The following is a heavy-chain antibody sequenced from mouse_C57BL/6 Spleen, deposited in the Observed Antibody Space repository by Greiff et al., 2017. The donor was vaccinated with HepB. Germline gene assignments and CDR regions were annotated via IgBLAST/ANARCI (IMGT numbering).Heavy chain of an antibody. CDR2: IHPNSGST. V-gene: IGHV1-64*01. CDR1: GYTFTSYW. Sequence: QVQLQQPGAELVKPGASVKLSCKASGYTFTSYWMHWVKQRPGQGLEWIGMIHPNSGSTNYNEKFKSKATLTVDKSSSTAYMQLSSLTSEDSAVYYCARGGEGYDYDLYWYFEVWGTGTTVTVSS. J-gene: IGHJ1*03. D-gene: IGHD2-4*01. CDR3: ARGGEGYDYDLYWYFEV.